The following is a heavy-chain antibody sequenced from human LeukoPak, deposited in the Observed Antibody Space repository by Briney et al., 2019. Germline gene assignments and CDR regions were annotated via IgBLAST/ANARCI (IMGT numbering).Heavy chain of an antibody. CDR2: INRDGSRT. CDR1: GFTFSSNW. CDR3: ARVDTAMGSLDY. J-gene: IGHJ4*02. V-gene: IGHV3-74*01. Sequence: GGSLRLSCAASGFTFSSNWMHWVRQVPGKGLVWVSRINRDGSRTDYADSVKGRFTISRDNAKNTLYLQMNSLGAEDTAVYFCARVDTAMGSLDYWGQGILVTVSS. D-gene: IGHD5-18*01.